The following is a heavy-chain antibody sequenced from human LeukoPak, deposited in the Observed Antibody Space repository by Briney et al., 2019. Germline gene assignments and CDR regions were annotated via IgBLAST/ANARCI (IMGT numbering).Heavy chain of an antibody. Sequence: SETLSLTCTVSGGSISSYYWSWIRQPPGKGLEWIGYIYYSGSTNYNPSLKSRVTISVDTSKNQFSLKLSSVTDADTAVYYCARANDDYYDSSQIFDYWGQGTLVTVSS. D-gene: IGHD3-22*01. J-gene: IGHJ4*02. V-gene: IGHV4-59*01. CDR2: IYYSGST. CDR1: GGSISSYY. CDR3: ARANDDYYDSSQIFDY.